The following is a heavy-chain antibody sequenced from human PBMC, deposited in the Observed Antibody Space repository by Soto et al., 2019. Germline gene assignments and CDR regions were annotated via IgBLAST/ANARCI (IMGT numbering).Heavy chain of an antibody. CDR1: GFSLSTDRMG. V-gene: IGHV2-26*01. D-gene: IGHD5-12*01. CDR2: IFSNDEK. J-gene: IGHJ5*02. CDR3: ARIPQSRWLQFDWFDP. Sequence: SGPTLVNPTETLTLTCTVSGFSLSTDRMGVSWIRQPPGKALEWLAHIFSNDEKSYSTSLKSRLTISKDTSKSQVVLTMTNMDPVDTATYYCARIPQSRWLQFDWFDPWGQGTLVTVSS.